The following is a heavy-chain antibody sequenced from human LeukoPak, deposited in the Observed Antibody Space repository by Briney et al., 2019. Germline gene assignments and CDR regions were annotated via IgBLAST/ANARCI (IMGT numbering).Heavy chain of an antibody. J-gene: IGHJ4*02. D-gene: IGHD3-10*01. V-gene: IGHV1-24*01. CDR2: FDPEDGET. CDR1: GYTLTELS. Sequence: ASVKVSCKVSGYTLTELSMHWVRQAPGKGLEWMGGFDPEDGETIYAQKFQGRVTMTEDTSTDTAYMELSSLRSEDTAVYYCATDIITMVRGVTKFDYWGQGTLVTVSS. CDR3: ATDIITMVRGVTKFDY.